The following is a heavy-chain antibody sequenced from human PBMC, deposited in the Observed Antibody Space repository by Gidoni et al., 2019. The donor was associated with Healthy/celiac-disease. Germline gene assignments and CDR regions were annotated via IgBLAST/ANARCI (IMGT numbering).Heavy chain of an antibody. Sequence: QVHLLQSGAEVTKPVASVKVSSTASGSTFTSSDINLVRQATEQGLEWMGWMNPNRGNTGYAQKIQGRVTRTRNTSISTADMELSSLRSEYTAVYDCARNGYGYSGYDSIYYYYYYGMDVWGQGTTVTVSS. CDR1: GSTFTSSD. CDR3: ARNGYGYSGYDSIYYYYYYGMDV. J-gene: IGHJ6*02. D-gene: IGHD5-12*01. CDR2: MNPNRGNT. V-gene: IGHV1-8*01.